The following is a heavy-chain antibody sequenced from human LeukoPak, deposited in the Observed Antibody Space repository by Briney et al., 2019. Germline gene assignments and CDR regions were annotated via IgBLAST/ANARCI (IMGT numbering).Heavy chain of an antibody. Sequence: GGSLRLSCAASGFTFSSYSMNWVRQAPGKGLEWVSYISSSSSTIYYADSVKGRFTISRDNAKNSLYPQTNSLRAEDTAVYYCVRDVSGSSYGDYWGQGTLVTVSS. D-gene: IGHD5-18*01. CDR2: ISSSSSTI. J-gene: IGHJ4*02. V-gene: IGHV3-48*01. CDR3: VRDVSGSSYGDY. CDR1: GFTFSSYS.